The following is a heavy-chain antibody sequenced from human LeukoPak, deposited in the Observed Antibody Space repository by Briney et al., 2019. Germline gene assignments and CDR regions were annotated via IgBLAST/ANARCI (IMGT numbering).Heavy chain of an antibody. Sequence: PGGSLRLSCAASGFTVSNAWMSWVRQAPGKGLEWVGRIKSKTDGGTTAYAAPVKGRFTISRDNSKNTLYLQLHSLRAEDTAVYYCAKDQQLYDFWSAYSSGFDYWGQGTLVTVSS. J-gene: IGHJ4*02. CDR2: IKSKTDGGTT. V-gene: IGHV3-15*01. CDR3: AKDQQLYDFWSAYSSGFDY. D-gene: IGHD3-3*01. CDR1: GFTVSNAW.